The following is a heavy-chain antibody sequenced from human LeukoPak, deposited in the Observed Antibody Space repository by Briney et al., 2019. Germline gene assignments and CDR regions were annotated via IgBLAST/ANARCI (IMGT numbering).Heavy chain of an antibody. Sequence: SVKVSCKASGGTFSSYAISWVRQAPGQGLEWMGRIIPILGIANYAQKFQGRVTITADKSTSTAYMELSSLRSDDTAVYYCARRYCSSTSCQDYYYYYMDVWGKGTTVTVSS. D-gene: IGHD2-2*01. CDR1: GGTFSSYA. J-gene: IGHJ6*03. V-gene: IGHV1-69*04. CDR3: ARRYCSSTSCQDYYYYYMDV. CDR2: IIPILGIA.